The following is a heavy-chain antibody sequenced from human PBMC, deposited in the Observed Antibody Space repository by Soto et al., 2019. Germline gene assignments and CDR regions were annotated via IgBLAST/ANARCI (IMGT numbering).Heavy chain of an antibody. D-gene: IGHD3-22*01. Sequence: SETLSLTCDVSGVSISSGNWWSWVRQPPGKGLEWSAEVYNDGSANHHPSLERRATISVDKSTNQFSLRLRSVTAADTGKYYCARLVYDSRLNYHYFDHWGQGTLVTVSS. CDR3: ARLVYDSRLNYHYFDH. CDR2: VYNDGSA. J-gene: IGHJ4*02. V-gene: IGHV4-4*02. CDR1: GVSISSGNW.